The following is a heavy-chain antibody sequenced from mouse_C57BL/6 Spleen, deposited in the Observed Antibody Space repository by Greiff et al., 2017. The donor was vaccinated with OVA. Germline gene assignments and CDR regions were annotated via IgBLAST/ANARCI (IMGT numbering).Heavy chain of an antibody. CDR2: IYPGSGNT. CDR1: GYTFTDYY. V-gene: IGHV1-76*01. CDR3: AREGVDY. J-gene: IGHJ2*01. Sequence: VQLQQSGAELVRPGASVKLSCKASGYTFTDYYINWVKQRPGQGLEWIARIYPGSGNTYYNEKFKGKATLTAEKSSSTAYMQLSSLTSEDSAVYFCAREGVDYWGQGTTLTVSS.